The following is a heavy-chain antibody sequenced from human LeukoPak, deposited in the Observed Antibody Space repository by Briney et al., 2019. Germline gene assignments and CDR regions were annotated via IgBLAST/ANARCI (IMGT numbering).Heavy chain of an antibody. CDR1: GGSISSYY. V-gene: IGHV4-59*08. CDR3: ARGNSGMYLKYYIDY. J-gene: IGHJ4*02. CDR2: IYYSGST. D-gene: IGHD2-8*01. Sequence: ASETLSLPCTVSGGSISSYYWSWIRQPPGRGREGIGYIYYSGSTNYNPSLKSPVTISGDTSKNQFSLKLSTVTASDTAVYYCARGNSGMYLKYYIDYWGQGTLVTVSS.